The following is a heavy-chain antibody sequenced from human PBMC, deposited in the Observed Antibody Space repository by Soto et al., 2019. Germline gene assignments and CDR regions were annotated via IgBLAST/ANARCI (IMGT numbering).Heavy chain of an antibody. CDR1: GYTFTSYA. J-gene: IGHJ4*02. D-gene: IGHD3-22*01. CDR2: INAGNGNT. V-gene: IGHV1-3*01. Sequence: EASVKVSCKASGYTFTSYAMHWVRQAPGQRLEWMGWINAGNGNTKYSQKFQGRVTITRDTSASTAYMELSSLRSEDTAVYYCARGRELVNYYDSSRYYFDYWGQGTLVTVSS. CDR3: ARGRELVNYYDSSRYYFDY.